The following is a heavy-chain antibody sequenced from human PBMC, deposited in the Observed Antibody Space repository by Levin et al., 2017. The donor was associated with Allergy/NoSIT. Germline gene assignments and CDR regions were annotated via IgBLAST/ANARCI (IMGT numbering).Heavy chain of an antibody. CDR2: IKSKAGGETK. Sequence: ETLSLTCAASGFTFTLAWMNWVRLAPGQGLEWVGRIKSKAGGETKDYAAPVRGRFTISRDDSKNTVYLQMNTLKTDDTAVYYCVWENRRMISGDYFYFFDYWGQGTLVTVSS. CDR3: VWENRRMISGDYFYFFDY. CDR1: GFTFTLAW. V-gene: IGHV3-15*01. D-gene: IGHD3-22*01. J-gene: IGHJ4*02.